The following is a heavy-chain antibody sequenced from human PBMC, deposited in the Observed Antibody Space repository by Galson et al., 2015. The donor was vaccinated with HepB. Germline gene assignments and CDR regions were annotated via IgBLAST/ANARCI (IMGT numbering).Heavy chain of an antibody. Sequence: SLRLSCAASAFTFSNYPMHWVRQAPGKGLQWVALISYDGTNKYYADSVKGRFTISRDNSKNTLYLQMNSLRAEDTAVYYCARDIIAGDYGDYWGQGTLVTVSS. CDR3: ARDIIAGDYGDY. CDR2: ISYDGTNK. V-gene: IGHV3-30-3*01. CDR1: AFTFSNYP. J-gene: IGHJ4*02. D-gene: IGHD4-17*01.